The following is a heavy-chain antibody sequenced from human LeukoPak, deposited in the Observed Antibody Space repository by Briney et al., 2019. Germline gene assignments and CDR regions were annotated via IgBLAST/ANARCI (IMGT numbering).Heavy chain of an antibody. D-gene: IGHD5-18*01. J-gene: IGHJ4*02. V-gene: IGHV3-23*01. CDR2: ISGSGGST. Sequence: GGSLRLSCAASGFTFSSYAMSWVRQAPGKGLEWVSAISGSGGSTYYADSVKGRFTISRDNSKNTLYLQMNSLRAEDTAVYYCAKLPIFNGIQLWLNFDYWGQGTLVTVSS. CDR1: GFTFSSYA. CDR3: AKLPIFNGIQLWLNFDY.